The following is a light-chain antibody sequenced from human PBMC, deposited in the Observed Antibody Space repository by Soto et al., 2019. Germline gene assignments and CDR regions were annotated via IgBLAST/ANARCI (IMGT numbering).Light chain of an antibody. CDR2: AAS. CDR1: QSVISNY. J-gene: IGKJ1*01. Sequence: EVVLTQSPGTVSLSPGERVTLSCRASQSVISNYLAWYQQRPGQAPRLLIYAASSTATGIPARFSGSGSGTDFTLSISSLEPEDFAVDYCQQYGSSLTCTFGQGTKVEMK. CDR3: QQYGSSLTCT. V-gene: IGKV3-20*01.